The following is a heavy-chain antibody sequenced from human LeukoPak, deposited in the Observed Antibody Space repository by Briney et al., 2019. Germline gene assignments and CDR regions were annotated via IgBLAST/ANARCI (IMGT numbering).Heavy chain of an antibody. CDR1: GFTFSSYA. Sequence: GGSLRLSCAAYGFTFSSYAMSWVRQAPGKGLEWVSAISGSGGSTYCADYVKGRFTISRDNSKNTLYLQRKRLRAEDTAVYYCAKDEERPYYDFWSGYYRHNWFDPWGQGTLVTVSS. D-gene: IGHD3-3*01. CDR2: ISGSGGST. V-gene: IGHV3-23*01. CDR3: AKDEERPYYDFWSGYYRHNWFDP. J-gene: IGHJ5*02.